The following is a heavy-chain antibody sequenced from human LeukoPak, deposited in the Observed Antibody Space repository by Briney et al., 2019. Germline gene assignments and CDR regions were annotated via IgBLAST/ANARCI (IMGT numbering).Heavy chain of an antibody. CDR2: IYYSGST. CDR3: ASPGQFLEWLEGAFDI. CDR1: GGSISSYY. J-gene: IGHJ3*02. Sequence: SETLSPTCTVSGGSISSYYWSWIRQPPGKGLEWIGYIYYSGSTNYNPSLKSRVTISVDTSKNQFSLKLSSVTAADTVVYYCASPGQFLEWLEGAFDIWGQGTMVTVSS. D-gene: IGHD3-3*01. V-gene: IGHV4-59*01.